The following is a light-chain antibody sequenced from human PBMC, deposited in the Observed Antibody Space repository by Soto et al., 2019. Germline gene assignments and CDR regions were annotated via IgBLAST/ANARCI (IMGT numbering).Light chain of an antibody. CDR1: QNINNY. CDR2: AAS. J-gene: IGKJ1*01. V-gene: IGKV1-39*01. CDR3: PQAYSTRT. Sequence: DIQMTQSPSSLSASVGDRVTITCRASQNINNYLNWYQQKPGRAPSLLIFAASSVQGEVPSRFRGGGSGTDLTLPSKSLQHEYFATYYCPQAYSTRTFGQGTKVEIK.